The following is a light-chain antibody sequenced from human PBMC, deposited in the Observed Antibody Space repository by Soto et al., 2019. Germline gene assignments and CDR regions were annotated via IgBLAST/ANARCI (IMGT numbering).Light chain of an antibody. V-gene: IGKV3-20*01. Sequence: DIVLTQSPVTLSLSPGERATLSCRAIQSVSNNYLTWYQQKPGQAPRLLIYGASSRATGIPDRFSGSGSGTDFTLTISRLEPEDFAVYYCQQYGSSPPITFGQGTRLEIK. CDR2: GAS. J-gene: IGKJ5*01. CDR1: QSVSNNY. CDR3: QQYGSSPPIT.